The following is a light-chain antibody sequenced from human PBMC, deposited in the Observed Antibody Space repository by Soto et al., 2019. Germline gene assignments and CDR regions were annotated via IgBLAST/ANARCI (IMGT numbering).Light chain of an antibody. CDR2: EGS. CDR1: SSDVGSYNL. CDR3: CSYAGSSTSYV. V-gene: IGLV2-23*01. Sequence: QSVLTQPASVSGSPGPSITISCTGTSSDVGSYNLVSWYQQHPGKAPKLMIYEGSKRPSGVSNRFSGSKSGNTASLTISGLQAEDEADYYCCSYAGSSTSYVFGTGTKVTVL. J-gene: IGLJ1*01.